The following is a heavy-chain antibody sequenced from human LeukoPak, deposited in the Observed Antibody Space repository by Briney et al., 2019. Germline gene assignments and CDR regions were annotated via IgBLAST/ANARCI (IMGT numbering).Heavy chain of an antibody. V-gene: IGHV4-38-2*01. J-gene: IGHJ4*02. CDR3: TRYSSAQTLDY. Sequence: SETLSLTCAVSGYSISSGYYWGWIRQPPAKGLEWIGSIYGSGSTSFNPSLKSRVTISVDTSQNQFSLNLTSVTAADTAVYYCTRYSSAQTLDYWGQGTLVTVSS. CDR1: GYSISSGYY. D-gene: IGHD3-22*01. CDR2: IYGSGST.